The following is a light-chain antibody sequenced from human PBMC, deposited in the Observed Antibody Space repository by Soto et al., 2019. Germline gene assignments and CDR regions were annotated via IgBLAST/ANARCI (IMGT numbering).Light chain of an antibody. J-gene: IGKJ5*01. CDR2: DAS. V-gene: IGKV3-15*01. CDR1: QSVGSK. Sequence: EIVMTQSPATLSVSPGERATLSCRASQSVGSKLAWYQQKPGQAPRLLISDASTRATGIPARFSGSGSGTEFTLTVSSLQSEDFAVYYCQQYIKWPITFGQGTRLEIK. CDR3: QQYIKWPIT.